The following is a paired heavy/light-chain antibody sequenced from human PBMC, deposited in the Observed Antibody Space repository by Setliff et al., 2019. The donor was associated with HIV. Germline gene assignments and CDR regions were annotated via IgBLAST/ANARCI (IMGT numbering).Light chain of an antibody. CDR1: SSNIGAGYD. V-gene: IGLV1-40*01. Sequence: QSVLTQPPSVSGAPGQRVTISCTGSSSNIGAGYDVHWYQQLPGTAPKLLIYGNSNRPSGVPDRFSGSKSGTSASLAITGLQAEDEADYYCQSYDSSLSAFGVFGTGTKVTVL. J-gene: IGLJ1*01. CDR3: QSYDSSLSAFGV. CDR2: GNS.
Heavy chain of an antibody. CDR1: GFTFSDYY. CDR3: ARDFSGSGSYYYYYYGMDV. D-gene: IGHD3-10*01. CDR2: ISSSGSTI. J-gene: IGHJ6*02. V-gene: IGHV3-11*01. Sequence: QVQLVESGGGLVKPGGSLRLSCAASGFTFSDYYMSWIRQAPGKGLEWVSYISSSGSTIYYADSVKGRFTISRDNAKNSLYLQMNSLRAEDTAVYYCARDFSGSGSYYYYYYGMDVWGQGTTVTVSS.